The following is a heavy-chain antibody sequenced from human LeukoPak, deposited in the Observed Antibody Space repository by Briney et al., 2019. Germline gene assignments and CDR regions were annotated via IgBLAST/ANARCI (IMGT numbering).Heavy chain of an antibody. D-gene: IGHD6-13*01. CDR1: EFTFSTYW. Sequence: GGSLRLSCAASEFTFSTYWMHWVRQAPGKGLMWVSRINSDGSSTNYADSVKGRFTISRDNAKNTLYPQMNSLRAEDTAMYYCARWGYSNSPFDLWGRGTLVTVSS. V-gene: IGHV3-74*01. CDR2: INSDGSST. CDR3: ARWGYSNSPFDL. J-gene: IGHJ2*01.